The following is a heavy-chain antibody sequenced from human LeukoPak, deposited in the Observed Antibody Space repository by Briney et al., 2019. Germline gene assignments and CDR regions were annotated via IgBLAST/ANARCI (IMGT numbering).Heavy chain of an antibody. V-gene: IGHV4-34*01. J-gene: IGHJ4*02. CDR1: GGSFSGYY. D-gene: IGHD3-22*01. CDR2: INHSGST. CDR3: ARDSSDYYDSSGYYPDY. Sequence: SETLSLTCAVYGGSFSGYYWSWIRQPPGKGLEWIGEINHSGSTNYNPSLKSRVTISVDTSKNQFSLKLSFVTAADTAVYYCARDSSDYYDSSGYYPDYWGQGTLVTVSS.